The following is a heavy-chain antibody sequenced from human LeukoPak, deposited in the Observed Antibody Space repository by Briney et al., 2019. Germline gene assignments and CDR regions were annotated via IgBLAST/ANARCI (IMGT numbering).Heavy chain of an antibody. V-gene: IGHV4-59*01. CDR3: ARRRNGLDY. CDR2: IYYSGST. CDR1: GGSISSYY. Sequence: SQTPSLTCTVSGGSISSYYWSWIRQPPGKGLEWIGYIYYSGSTNYNPSLKSRVTISVDTSKNQFSLKLSSVTAADTAVYYCARRRNGLDYWGQGTLVTVSS. J-gene: IGHJ4*02. D-gene: IGHD1-1*01.